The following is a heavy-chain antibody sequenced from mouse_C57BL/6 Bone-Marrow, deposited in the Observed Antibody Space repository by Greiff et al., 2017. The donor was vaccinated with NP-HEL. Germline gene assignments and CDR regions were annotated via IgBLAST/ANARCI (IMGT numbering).Heavy chain of an antibody. Sequence: EVMLVESGGGLVQPGGSLSLSCAASGFTFTDYYMSWVRQPPGKALEWLGFIRNKANGYTTEYSASVKGRFTISRDNSQSILYLQMNALRAEDSATYYCARYISPITTVVATDWYFDVWGTGTTVTVSS. J-gene: IGHJ1*03. CDR2: IRNKANGYTT. D-gene: IGHD1-1*01. V-gene: IGHV7-3*01. CDR3: ARYISPITTVVATDWYFDV. CDR1: GFTFTDYY.